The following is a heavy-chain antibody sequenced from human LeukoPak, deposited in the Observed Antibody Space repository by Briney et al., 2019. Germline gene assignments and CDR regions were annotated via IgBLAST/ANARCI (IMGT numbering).Heavy chain of an antibody. Sequence: GGSLRLSCAASGFTFSSYSMTWVRQAPGKGLEWVSSISSSSSYIYYADSVKGRFTISRDNAKNSLYLQMNSLRAEDTAVYYCARAPGTTVVTGSVNWFDPWGQGTLVTVSS. D-gene: IGHD4-17*01. CDR1: GFTFSSYS. CDR2: ISSSSSYI. V-gene: IGHV3-21*01. J-gene: IGHJ5*02. CDR3: ARAPGTTVVTGSVNWFDP.